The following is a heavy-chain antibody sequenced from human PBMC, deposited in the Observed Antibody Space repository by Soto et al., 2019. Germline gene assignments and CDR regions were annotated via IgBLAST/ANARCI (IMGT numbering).Heavy chain of an antibody. Sequence: GESLKISCKGSGYSFSSYWIGWVRQMPGKGLERMGIIYPGDSDTRYSPSFQGQVTISADRSITTTYLQWSSLKASDTAIYYCARLFDTSGWFDYWGQGTLVTVSS. CDR3: ARLFDTSGWFDY. V-gene: IGHV5-51*01. CDR1: GYSFSSYW. CDR2: IYPGDSDT. J-gene: IGHJ5*01. D-gene: IGHD6-19*01.